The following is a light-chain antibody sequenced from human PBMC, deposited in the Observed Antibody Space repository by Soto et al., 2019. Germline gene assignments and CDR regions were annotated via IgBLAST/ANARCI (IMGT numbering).Light chain of an antibody. V-gene: IGLV3-21*02. CDR2: DDS. J-gene: IGLJ2*01. Sequence: SYELTQPPSVSVGPGQTATITCGGDNIGSASVHWYQQEPGQAPVLVVYDDSDRPSGIPERFSGSNSGDTATLTINRVEAGDEADYFCQVWDTGSDHHVVFGGGTQLTVL. CDR1: NIGSAS. CDR3: QVWDTGSDHHVV.